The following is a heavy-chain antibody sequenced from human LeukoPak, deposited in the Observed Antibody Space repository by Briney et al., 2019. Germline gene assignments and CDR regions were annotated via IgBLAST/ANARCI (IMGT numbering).Heavy chain of an antibody. CDR1: GGSISSYY. D-gene: IGHD6-13*01. CDR3: ARDYSSPQYFDY. V-gene: IGHV4-4*07. Sequence: SSETLSLTCTVSGGSISSYYWSWIRQPAGKGLEWIGRIFTSGSTNYNPSLKSRVTMSVDTSMNQFSLKLSSVTAADTAVYYCARDYSSPQYFDYWGQGTLVTVSS. CDR2: IFTSGST. J-gene: IGHJ4*02.